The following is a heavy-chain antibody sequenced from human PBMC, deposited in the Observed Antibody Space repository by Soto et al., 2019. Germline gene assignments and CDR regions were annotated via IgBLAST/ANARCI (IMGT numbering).Heavy chain of an antibody. D-gene: IGHD3-3*01. CDR3: AKDVLRFLEWLTFYGMDV. J-gene: IGHJ6*04. CDR1: GFTFSSYG. CDR2: ISYDGSNK. Sequence: QVQLVESGGGVVQPGRSLRLSCAASGFTFSSYGMHWVRQAPGKGLEWVAVISYDGSNKYYADSVKGRFTISRDNSKNHLYLQITSLRAEDTAVYYCAKDVLRFLEWLTFYGMDVWGKGTTVTVSS. V-gene: IGHV3-30*18.